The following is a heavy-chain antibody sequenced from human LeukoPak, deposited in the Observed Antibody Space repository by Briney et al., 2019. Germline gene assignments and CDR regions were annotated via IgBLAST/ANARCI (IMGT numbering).Heavy chain of an antibody. CDR1: GGSISSSSYY. J-gene: IGHJ5*02. V-gene: IGHV4-39*07. CDR3: ARAPLSLYGNYGNWFDP. Sequence: KPSETLSLTCTVSGGSISSSSYYWGWIRQPPGKGLEWIGSIYHSGSTYYNPSLKSRVTISVDTSKNQFSLKLSSVTAADTAVYFCARAPLSLYGNYGNWFDPWGQGTLVTVSS. CDR2: IYHSGST. D-gene: IGHD4-11*01.